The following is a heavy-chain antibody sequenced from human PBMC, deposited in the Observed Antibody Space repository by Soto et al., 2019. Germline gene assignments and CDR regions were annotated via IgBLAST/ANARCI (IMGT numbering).Heavy chain of an antibody. CDR3: ARAPRTAVGGGDY. D-gene: IGHD3-16*01. J-gene: IGHJ4*02. CDR2: VYSGGST. CDR1: GASVSSGTYF. V-gene: IGHV4-61*03. Sequence: QVQLQESGPGLVTPSETLSLTCTVSGASVSSGTYFWSWIRLPPGNGREWIAYVYSGGSTNYNPSLKSRATKSVDTPQNLFSLNLSAVTAADTALYYCARAPRTAVGGGDYWVQGILFTVSS.